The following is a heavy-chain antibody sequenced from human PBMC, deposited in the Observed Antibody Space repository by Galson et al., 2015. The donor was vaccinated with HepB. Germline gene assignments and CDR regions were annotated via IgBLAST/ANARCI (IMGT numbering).Heavy chain of an antibody. J-gene: IGHJ4*02. V-gene: IGHV3-48*02. D-gene: IGHD2-8*01. CDR2: ISSTRSGI. CDR1: GSSSNFYS. Sequence: SLRLSCAAYGSSSNFYSMNWVRQAPGKGLEWVAFISSTRSGIDHTDSVKGRFTISRDNARNSLYLQMNSLRDENSGVYYCTRGGSPDAWCSDYWGQGTLVTVSS. CDR3: TRGGSPDAWCSDY.